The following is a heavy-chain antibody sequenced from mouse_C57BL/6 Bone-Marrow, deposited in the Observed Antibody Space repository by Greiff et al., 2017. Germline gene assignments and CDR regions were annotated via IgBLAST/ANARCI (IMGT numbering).Heavy chain of an antibody. J-gene: IGHJ1*03. CDR1: GYTFTSYT. CDR3: ATWGNYEYFDV. D-gene: IGHD2-1*01. CDR2: INPSSGYP. V-gene: IGHV1-4*01. Sequence: VQLQQSGAELARPGASVKMSCKASGYTFTSYTMHWVKQRPGQGLEWIGYINPSSGYPKYNQQFKDKDTLTADKSSSTAYMQLSSLTSEDSAVYYCATWGNYEYFDVWGTGTTVTVSS.